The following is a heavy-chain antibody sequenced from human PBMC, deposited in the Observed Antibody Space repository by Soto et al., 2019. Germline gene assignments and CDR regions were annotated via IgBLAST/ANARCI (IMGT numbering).Heavy chain of an antibody. CDR1: GFTFSSYA. CDR2: ISSNGGST. D-gene: IGHD3-3*01. V-gene: IGHV3-64*01. CDR3: AGEGLDGFLGGYYQRDHNAFDF. Sequence: GGSLRLSCAASGFTFSSYAMHWVRQAPGRGLEYVSAISSNGGSTYYANSVKGRFTISRDNSKNTLYLQMGSLRAEDMAVYYCAGEGLDGFLGGYYQRDHNAFDFWGPGTRVTVSS. J-gene: IGHJ3*01.